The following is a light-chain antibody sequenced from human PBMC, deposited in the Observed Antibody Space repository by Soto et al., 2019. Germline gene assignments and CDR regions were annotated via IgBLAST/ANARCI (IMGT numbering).Light chain of an antibody. V-gene: IGLV2-14*03. CDR3: SSYTGSNARV. CDR1: SSDVCAYNY. CDR2: DVS. J-gene: IGLJ3*02. Sequence: QSVLTQPASVSGSPGQSITISCTGTSSDVCAYNYVSWYQQHPGKAPKVMLFDVSNRPSGISNRFSGSKSGNTASLNISGLQAEDEAAYYCSSYTGSNARVFGGGTQLTVL.